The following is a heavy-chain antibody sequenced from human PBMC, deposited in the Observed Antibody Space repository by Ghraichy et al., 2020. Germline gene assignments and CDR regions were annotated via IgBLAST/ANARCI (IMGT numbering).Heavy chain of an antibody. Sequence: SVKVSCKASGGTLNSYTISWVRQAPGQGLEWMGGIIPISGTVNYAQRFQGRVTITAHESTSTAYMELSSLRSEDTAVYYCARPKEPNYYDSSGPFDYWGQGTLVTVSS. V-gene: IGHV1-69*13. J-gene: IGHJ4*02. CDR2: IIPISGTV. CDR1: GGTLNSYT. CDR3: ARPKEPNYYDSSGPFDY. D-gene: IGHD3-22*01.